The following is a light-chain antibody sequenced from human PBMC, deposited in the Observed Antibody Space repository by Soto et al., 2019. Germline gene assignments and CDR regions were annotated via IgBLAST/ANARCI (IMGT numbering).Light chain of an antibody. CDR1: QRINSNY. CDR2: GAS. CDR3: QRDDNSSWT. Sequence: ELVLTQSPGTLSLSPGERATLSCRASQRINSNYLAWYQQKPGQAPRLLISGASSRATDTPDRFSGSGSGTDFTLTIAGLEAADFAVYYCQRDDNSSWTFGPGTKVDIK. J-gene: IGKJ1*01. V-gene: IGKV3-20*01.